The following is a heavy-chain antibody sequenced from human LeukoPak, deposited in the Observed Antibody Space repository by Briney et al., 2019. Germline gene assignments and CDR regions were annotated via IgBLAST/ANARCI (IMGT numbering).Heavy chain of an antibody. CDR3: ARDRYCSSTSCYTDY. Sequence: PGGSLRLSCAASGFTFSSYSMNWVRQAPGKGLEWVSSISSSSSYIYYADSVKGRFTISRDNAKNSLYLQMNSLRAEDTAVYYCARDRYCSSTSCYTDYWGQGTLVTVSS. CDR2: ISSSSSYI. J-gene: IGHJ4*02. V-gene: IGHV3-21*01. CDR1: GFTFSSYS. D-gene: IGHD2-2*02.